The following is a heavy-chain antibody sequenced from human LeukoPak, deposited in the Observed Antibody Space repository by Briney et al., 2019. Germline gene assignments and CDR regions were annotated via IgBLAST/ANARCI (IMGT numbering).Heavy chain of an antibody. D-gene: IGHD2-15*01. CDR2: IFYSGTT. Sequence: SETLSLTCTVSGGSISTSSYYWGWVRQPPGKGLEWIGSIFYSGTTYYNPSPKSRVTISVDTSRNQFSLRLGSVTAADTAVYYCARQPSLSYCSGGTCWFDTWGQGILVTVSS. J-gene: IGHJ5*02. CDR1: GGSISTSSYY. CDR3: ARQPSLSYCSGGTCWFDT. V-gene: IGHV4-39*01.